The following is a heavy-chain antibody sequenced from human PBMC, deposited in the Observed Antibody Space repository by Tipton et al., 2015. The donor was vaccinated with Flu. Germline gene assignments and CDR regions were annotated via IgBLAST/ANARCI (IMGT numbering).Heavy chain of an antibody. CDR1: GASIGGHYY. Sequence: TLSLTCFVSGASIGGHYYWGWIRQPPGKGLEWIGCVYHGGTTYYNPSLKSRVAISLDTFKNQFSLKLTSVTAADTAVYYCATTTYYYGSGSHDYWGQGTLVTVSS. J-gene: IGHJ4*02. CDR2: VYHGGTT. CDR3: ATTTYYYGSGSHDY. V-gene: IGHV4-38-2*01. D-gene: IGHD3-10*01.